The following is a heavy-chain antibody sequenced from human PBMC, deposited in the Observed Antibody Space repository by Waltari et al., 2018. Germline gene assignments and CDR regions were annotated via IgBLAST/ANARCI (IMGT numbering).Heavy chain of an antibody. CDR1: GFTLSSYE. CDR3: ARVVGSSDL. V-gene: IGHV3-48*03. CDR2: ITGSGTTI. Sequence: EVQLVESGGGLVQPGGSLRLSCVASGFTLSSYEMNWVRQVPGKGLEWVAYITGSGTTIFYADSVKGRFTISRDNAKNSLYLQMSNLRAEDTAVYYCARVVGSSDLWGQGTLVTVSS. D-gene: IGHD6-6*01. J-gene: IGHJ5*02.